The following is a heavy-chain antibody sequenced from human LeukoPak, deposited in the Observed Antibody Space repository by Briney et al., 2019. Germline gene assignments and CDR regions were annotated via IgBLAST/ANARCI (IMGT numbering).Heavy chain of an antibody. CDR2: IYHSGST. CDR1: GYSISSGYY. D-gene: IGHD2-21*01. V-gene: IGHV4-38-2*02. J-gene: IGHJ4*02. Sequence: PSETLSLTCTVSGYSISSGYYWGWIRQPPGKGLEWIGSIYHSGSTYYNPSLKSRVTISVDTSKNQFSLKLSSVTAADTAVYYCARGRRYYSTPRYFDYWGQGTLVTVSS. CDR3: ARGRRYYSTPRYFDY.